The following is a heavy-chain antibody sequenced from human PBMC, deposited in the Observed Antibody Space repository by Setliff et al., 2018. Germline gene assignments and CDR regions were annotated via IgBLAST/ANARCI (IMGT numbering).Heavy chain of an antibody. J-gene: IGHJ4*02. CDR2: IIPAFTTA. CDR1: GGSFSSYA. V-gene: IGHV1-69*05. Sequence: SVKVSCKASGGSFSSYAIIWVRQAPGQGLELMGGIIPAFTTANYAPNFQSRVTMTTDTFTNTAYMELRSLRSDDTAVYYCARDRGLEADVVSLINMGDFWGQGTLVTVSS. D-gene: IGHD2-21*01. CDR3: ARDRGLEADVVSLINMGDF.